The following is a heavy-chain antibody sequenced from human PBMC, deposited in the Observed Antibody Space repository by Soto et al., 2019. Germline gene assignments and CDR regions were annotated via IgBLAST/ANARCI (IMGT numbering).Heavy chain of an antibody. CDR3: ARARTHYDFWNGYQEPLNWFDP. Sequence: SETLSLTCTVSGGSISSGGYYWSWIRQHPGKGLEWIGYIYYSGSTYYNPSLKSRVTISVDTSKNQFSLKLSSVTAADTAVYYCARARTHYDFWNGYQEPLNWFDPWGQGTLVTVSS. CDR2: IYYSGST. CDR1: GGSISSGGYY. D-gene: IGHD3-3*01. V-gene: IGHV4-31*03. J-gene: IGHJ5*02.